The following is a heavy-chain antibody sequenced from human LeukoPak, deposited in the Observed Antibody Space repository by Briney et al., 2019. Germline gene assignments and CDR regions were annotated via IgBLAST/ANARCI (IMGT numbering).Heavy chain of an antibody. CDR3: ARGSRRRGIAAAGTPYYFDY. Sequence: ASVKVSCKASGYTFTSYDINWVRQATGQGLEWMGWMNPNSGNTGYAQKFQGRVTITRYTSISTAYMELSSLRSEDTAVYYCARGSRRRGIAAAGTPYYFDYWGQGTLVTVSS. V-gene: IGHV1-8*03. J-gene: IGHJ4*02. D-gene: IGHD6-13*01. CDR1: GYTFTSYD. CDR2: MNPNSGNT.